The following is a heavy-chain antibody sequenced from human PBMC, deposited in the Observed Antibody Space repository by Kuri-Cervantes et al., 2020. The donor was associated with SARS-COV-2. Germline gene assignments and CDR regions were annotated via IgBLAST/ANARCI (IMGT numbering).Heavy chain of an antibody. CDR1: GFTFSGSA. V-gene: IGHV3-73*01. D-gene: IGHD2-2*01. CDR3: TSIVVVPAANY. CDR2: IRSKANSYAT. Sequence: LSLTCAASGFTFSGSAMHWVRQASGKGLEWVGRIRSKANSYATAYAASVKGRFTISRDDSKSIAYLQMNSLKTEDTAVYYCTSIVVVPAANYWGQGTLVTVSS. J-gene: IGHJ4*02.